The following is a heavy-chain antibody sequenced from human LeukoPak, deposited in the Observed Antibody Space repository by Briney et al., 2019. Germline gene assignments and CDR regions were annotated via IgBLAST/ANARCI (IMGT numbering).Heavy chain of an antibody. CDR3: ARAVTVDYYDSSGYYDY. CDR1: GGSVSSGSYY. V-gene: IGHV4-61*01. CDR2: IYYSGST. D-gene: IGHD3-22*01. J-gene: IGHJ4*02. Sequence: SETLSLTCTVSGGSVSSGSYYWSWIRQPPGKGLEWIGYIYYSGSTNYNPSLKSRVTISVDTSKNQFSLKLSSVTAADTAVYYCARAVTVDYYDSSGYYDYWGQGTLVTVSS.